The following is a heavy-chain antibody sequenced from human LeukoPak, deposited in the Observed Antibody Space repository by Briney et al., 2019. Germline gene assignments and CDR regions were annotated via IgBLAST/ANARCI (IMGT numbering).Heavy chain of an antibody. Sequence: GASVNVSCKASGYTFTSYDINWVRQATGQGLEGMGWMNPNSGNTGYAQKFQDRGTMTRNPSISTAYMELRSLRSEDTAVYYCASAPYMGGYNYRWFDPWGQGTLVTVSS. CDR3: ASAPYMGGYNYRWFDP. CDR2: MNPNSGNT. J-gene: IGHJ5*02. CDR1: GYTFTSYD. D-gene: IGHD5-24*01. V-gene: IGHV1-8*01.